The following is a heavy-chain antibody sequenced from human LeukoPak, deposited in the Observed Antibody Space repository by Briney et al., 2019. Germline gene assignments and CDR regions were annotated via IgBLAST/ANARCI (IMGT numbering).Heavy chain of an antibody. CDR3: TTRFMVVAAARLFDY. D-gene: IGHD2-15*01. J-gene: IGHJ4*02. CDR2: IKSKTDGGTT. CDR1: GFTFSSYA. Sequence: PGASLRLSCAASGFTFSSYAMSWVRQAPGKGLEWVGRIKSKTDGGTTDYAAPVKGRFTISRDDSKNTLYLQMNSLKTEDTAVYYCTTRFMVVAAARLFDYWGQGTLVTVSS. V-gene: IGHV3-15*01.